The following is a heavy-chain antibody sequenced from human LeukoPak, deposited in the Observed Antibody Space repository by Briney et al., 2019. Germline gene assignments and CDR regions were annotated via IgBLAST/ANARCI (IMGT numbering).Heavy chain of an antibody. CDR3: ARDAPGTVTNDY. D-gene: IGHD4-17*01. J-gene: IGHJ4*02. CDR1: GFIFTSYE. Sequence: PGGSLRPSCAASGFIFTSYEMNWVRQAPGKGLEWVSWISRSGNTKYADSVKGRFTISRDNAKNSLYLQMNSLRVEDTAVYYCARDAPGTVTNDYWGQGTLDTVSS. V-gene: IGHV3-48*03. CDR2: ISRSGNTK.